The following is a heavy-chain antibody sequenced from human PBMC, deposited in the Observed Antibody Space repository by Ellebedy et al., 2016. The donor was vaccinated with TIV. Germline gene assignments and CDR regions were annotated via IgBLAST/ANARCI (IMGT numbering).Heavy chain of an antibody. Sequence: SETLSLXCTVSGGSISSHYWIWIRHPPGKGLEWIGYIYYSGSTNYNPSLKSRVTISVDTSKNQFSLKLSSVTAADTAVYYCARVPRKTAMVAEFWGQGTLVTVSS. CDR2: IYYSGST. CDR1: GGSISSHY. CDR3: ARVPRKTAMVAEF. V-gene: IGHV4-59*11. D-gene: IGHD5-18*01. J-gene: IGHJ4*02.